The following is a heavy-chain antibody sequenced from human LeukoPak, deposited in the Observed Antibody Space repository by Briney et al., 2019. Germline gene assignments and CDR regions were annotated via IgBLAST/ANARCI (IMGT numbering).Heavy chain of an antibody. CDR3: ARDPVEWELLLDC. Sequence: GGSLRLSCAASGFTFGTYWMTWVRQAPGKRPEWVANMNIDGSEKYYADSVKGRFTISRDNARNSVYLQMNSLRVEDTAVYYCARDPVEWELLLDCWGQGTLVTVSS. J-gene: IGHJ4*02. V-gene: IGHV3-7*01. D-gene: IGHD1-26*01. CDR2: MNIDGSEK. CDR1: GFTFGTYW.